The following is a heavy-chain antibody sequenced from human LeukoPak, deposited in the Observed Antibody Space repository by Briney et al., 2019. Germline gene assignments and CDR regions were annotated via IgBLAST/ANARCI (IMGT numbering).Heavy chain of an antibody. D-gene: IGHD1-26*01. V-gene: IGHV3-23*01. J-gene: IGHJ4*02. CDR3: AKDSLRKTIVGTTTRGVNDY. Sequence: GGSLRLSCAASGFTFSNYGLSWVRQAPGKGLEWVSGITGSGGSTYYADSVKGRFTISRDNSKNTLYLQMNSLRAEDTAVYYCAKDSLRKTIVGTTTRGVNDYWGQGTLVTVSS. CDR1: GFTFSNYG. CDR2: ITGSGGST.